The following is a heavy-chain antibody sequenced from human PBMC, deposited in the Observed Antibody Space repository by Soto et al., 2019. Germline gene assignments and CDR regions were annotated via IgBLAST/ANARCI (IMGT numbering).Heavy chain of an antibody. Sequence: KQSQTLSLTCAISGDSVSSNSAAWNWIRQSPSRGLEWLGRTYYRSKWYNDYAVSVKSRITINPDTSKNQFSLQLNSVTPEDTAVYYCARSHPPRYNWNGWFDPWGQGTLVTVSS. CDR2: TYYRSKWYN. CDR1: GDSVSSNSAA. D-gene: IGHD1-20*01. V-gene: IGHV6-1*01. J-gene: IGHJ5*02. CDR3: ARSHPPRYNWNGWFDP.